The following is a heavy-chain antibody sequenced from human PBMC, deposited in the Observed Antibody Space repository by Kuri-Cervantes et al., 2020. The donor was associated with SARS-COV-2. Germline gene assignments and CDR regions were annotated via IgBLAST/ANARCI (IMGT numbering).Heavy chain of an antibody. Sequence: GGSLRLSCAASGFTLSSYGMHWVRQAPGKVLEWVAVISYNGSNEYYADSVKGRFTISRDNSKNTLYLQVNSLRAEDTSVYYCAKDPGTMARGHYYYGMDVWGQGTTVTVSS. CDR3: AKDPGTMARGHYYYGMDV. CDR2: ISYNGSNE. V-gene: IGHV3-30*18. D-gene: IGHD3-10*01. J-gene: IGHJ6*02. CDR1: GFTLSSYG.